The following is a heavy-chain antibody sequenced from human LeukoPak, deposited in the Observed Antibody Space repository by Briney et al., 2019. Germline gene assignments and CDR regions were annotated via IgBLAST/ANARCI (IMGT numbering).Heavy chain of an antibody. D-gene: IGHD1-1*01. CDR2: IYYSGST. CDR1: GGSISSSY. V-gene: IGHV4-59*01. CDR3: ARDRTGTRSYYHGMDV. Sequence: SETLSLTCSVSGGSISSSYWSWIRQPPGKGLEWIGYIYYSGSTNYNPSLKSRVTISVDTSKNQFSLKLSSVTAADTAVYYCARDRTGTRSYYHGMDVWGQGTTVTVSS. J-gene: IGHJ6*02.